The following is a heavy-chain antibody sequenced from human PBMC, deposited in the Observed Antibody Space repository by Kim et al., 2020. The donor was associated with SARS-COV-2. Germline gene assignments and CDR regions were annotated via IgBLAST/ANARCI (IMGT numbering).Heavy chain of an antibody. CDR1: GGSISSGGYY. V-gene: IGHV4-31*03. J-gene: IGHJ2*01. CDR3: ARGPLRVTMIIVVTNWYFDL. CDR2: IYYSGST. D-gene: IGHD3-22*01. Sequence: SETLSLTCTVTGGSISSGGYYWSWIRQHPGNGLEWIGYIYYSGSTYYNPSLKSRVTISVDTSKNQFSLKLSSVTAADTAVYYCARGPLRVTMIIVVTNWYFDLWGRGTLVTVSS.